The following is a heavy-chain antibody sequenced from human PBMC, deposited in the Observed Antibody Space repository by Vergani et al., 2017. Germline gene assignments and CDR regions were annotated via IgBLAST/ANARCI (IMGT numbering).Heavy chain of an antibody. Sequence: QVTLRESGPALVKPTQTLTLTCTFSGFSLSTRGMCVSWIRQPPGKALEWLARIDWDDDKYYSTSLKTRLTISKDTPKNQVVLTMTNMDPVDTATYYCAHSRSWYDGRYYFDYWGQGTLVTVSS. CDR2: IDWDDDK. D-gene: IGHD6-13*01. CDR3: AHSRSWYDGRYYFDY. J-gene: IGHJ4*02. CDR1: GFSLSTRGMC. V-gene: IGHV2-70*15.